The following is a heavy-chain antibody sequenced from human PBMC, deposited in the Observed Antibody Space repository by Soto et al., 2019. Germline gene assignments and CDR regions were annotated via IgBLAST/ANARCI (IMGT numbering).Heavy chain of an antibody. CDR3: AKGGRQWLITSDFNY. V-gene: IGHV3-30*18. CDR2: VSHDGRNT. D-gene: IGHD6-19*01. Sequence: ESGGGVVQPGRSLRLSCAASGFTFGDYAMHWVRQAPGKGLEWVAVVSHDGRNTHYADSVKGRFTISRDSSKNTVSLEMTSLRAEDTAVYYCAKGGRQWLITSDFNYWGQGALVTVSS. CDR1: GFTFGDYA. J-gene: IGHJ4*02.